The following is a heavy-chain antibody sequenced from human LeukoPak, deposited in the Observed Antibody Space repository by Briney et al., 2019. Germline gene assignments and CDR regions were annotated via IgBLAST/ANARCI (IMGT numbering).Heavy chain of an antibody. Sequence: GGSLRLSCAVSGITLSNYGMTWVRQAPGKGLEWVAGISDTGGRTNYADSVKGRFTISRDNPKNTLYLQMNSLRAEDTAVYFWANGGFLIRFILAGFPKEAYSFDSWAREPWSPSPQ. CDR3: ANGGFLIRFILAGFPKEAYSFDS. CDR2: ISDTGGRT. V-gene: IGHV3-23*01. J-gene: IGHJ4*02. D-gene: IGHD3-10*01. CDR1: GITLSNYG.